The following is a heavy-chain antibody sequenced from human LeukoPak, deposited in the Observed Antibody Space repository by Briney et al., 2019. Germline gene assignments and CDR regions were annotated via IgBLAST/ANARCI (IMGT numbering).Heavy chain of an antibody. V-gene: IGHV4-34*01. CDR3: ARAGYSSGWYMFDFDY. D-gene: IGHD6-19*01. Sequence: SETLSLTCAVYGGSFSGYYWSWIRQPPGKGLEWIGEINHSGSTNYNPSLKSRVTISVDTSKNQFSLKLSSVTAADTAVYYCARAGYSSGWYMFDFDYWGQGTLVTVSS. CDR2: INHSGST. J-gene: IGHJ4*02. CDR1: GGSFSGYY.